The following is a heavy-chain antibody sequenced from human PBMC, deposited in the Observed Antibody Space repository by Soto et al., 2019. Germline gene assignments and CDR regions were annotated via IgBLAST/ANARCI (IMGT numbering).Heavy chain of an antibody. CDR3: AKGGGQDYYYYYMDV. V-gene: IGHV3-23*01. Sequence: EVQLLESGGGLVQPGGSLRLSCAASGFTFSSYAMSWVRQAPGKGLEWVSAISGRGGSTYYADSVKGRFTISRDNSKNTLYLQMNSLRAEDTAVYYCAKGGGQDYYYYYMDVWGKGTTVTVSS. D-gene: IGHD3-16*01. J-gene: IGHJ6*03. CDR2: ISGRGGST. CDR1: GFTFSSYA.